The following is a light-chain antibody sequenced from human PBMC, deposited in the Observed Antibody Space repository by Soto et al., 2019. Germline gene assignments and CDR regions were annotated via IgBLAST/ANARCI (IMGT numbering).Light chain of an antibody. J-gene: IGKJ1*01. CDR1: QSVSNNY. V-gene: IGKV3-20*01. CDR3: QQYGSSGT. CDR2: GAS. Sequence: VVFAPSPGPLSLSPGERAPLSCRASQSVSNNYLAWYQQKPGQAPRLLIYGASNRATGIPDRFSGSGSGTDFTLTISRLEPEDFAVYYCQQYGSSGTFGQGTKVDIK.